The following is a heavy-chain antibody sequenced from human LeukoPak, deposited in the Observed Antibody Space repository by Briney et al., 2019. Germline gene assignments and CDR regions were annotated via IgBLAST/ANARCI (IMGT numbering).Heavy chain of an antibody. CDR2: IYYSGST. Sequence: PSETLSLTCTVSGGSISSYYWSWIRQPPGKGLEWVGYIYYSGSTNYNPSLKSRVTISVDTSKNQFSLKLSSVTAADTAVYYCARVDYYDSSGYYFNNWFGPWGQGTLVTVSS. V-gene: IGHV4-59*01. J-gene: IGHJ5*02. CDR1: GGSISSYY. D-gene: IGHD3-22*01. CDR3: ARVDYYDSSGYYFNNWFGP.